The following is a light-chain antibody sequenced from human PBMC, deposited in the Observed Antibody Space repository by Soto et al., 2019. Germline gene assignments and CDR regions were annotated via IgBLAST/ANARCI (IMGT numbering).Light chain of an antibody. Sequence: EIVLAQSPGTLSLSPGERATLSCRASQSVSRYLAWYQQKPGHAPRLLIYGASSRATGIPDRFSGSGSGTDFTITVSRLEPEDFAVYYCQQYGSSPTFGQGTKVEIK. CDR3: QQYGSSPT. V-gene: IGKV3-20*01. CDR2: GAS. CDR1: QSVSRY. J-gene: IGKJ1*01.